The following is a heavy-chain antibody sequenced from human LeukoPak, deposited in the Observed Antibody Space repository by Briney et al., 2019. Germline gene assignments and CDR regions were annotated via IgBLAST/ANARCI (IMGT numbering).Heavy chain of an antibody. CDR3: ARCQLVVAGSLCDY. V-gene: IGHV1-2*02. D-gene: IGHD2-15*01. CDR1: GYSFTGYH. CDR2: INPNSGGS. Sequence: ASVKVSCKAFGYSFTGYHIHWVRQAPGQGLEWMGWINPNSGGSNYAQKFQGRVTMTRDTSISTAYLDLSRLRSDDTAVYYCARCQLVVAGSLCDYWGQGALVTVSS. J-gene: IGHJ4*02.